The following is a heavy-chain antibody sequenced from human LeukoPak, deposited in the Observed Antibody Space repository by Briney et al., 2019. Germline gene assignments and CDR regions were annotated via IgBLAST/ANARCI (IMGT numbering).Heavy chain of an antibody. Sequence: PSETLSLTCTVSGGSMSPYHWGWIRQPPEKGLEWTGYIYYSGSTNCNPSLNSRVTISVDTSKNQFSLRLSSVTAADTAIYYCARAVSGRFDYWGQGTLVTVSS. CDR3: ARAVSGRFDY. CDR2: IYYSGST. CDR1: GGSMSPYH. J-gene: IGHJ4*02. V-gene: IGHV4-59*08. D-gene: IGHD6-19*01.